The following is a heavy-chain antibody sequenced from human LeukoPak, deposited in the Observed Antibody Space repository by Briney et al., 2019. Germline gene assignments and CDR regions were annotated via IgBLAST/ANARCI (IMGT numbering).Heavy chain of an antibody. Sequence: SETLSLTCTVSGGSISSYYWSWIRQPPGKGLEWIGYIYYSGSTNYNPSLKSRVTISVDTSKNQFSLKLSSVTAADTAVYYCARSDYDSSGYYPSWGQGTLVTVSS. CDR3: ARSDYDSSGYYPS. CDR1: GGSISSYY. V-gene: IGHV4-59*01. J-gene: IGHJ5*02. D-gene: IGHD3-22*01. CDR2: IYYSGST.